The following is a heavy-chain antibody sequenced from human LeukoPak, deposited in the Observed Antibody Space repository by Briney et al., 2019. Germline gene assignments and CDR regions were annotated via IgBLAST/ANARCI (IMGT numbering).Heavy chain of an antibody. Sequence: PGGSLRLSCAASGFTFSNYGMHWVRQAPGKGLEWVSFIRYDGSDKYYADSVKGRFTISRDNSKNTLYLQMSSLRAEDTALYYCARRTIVVEPRGVFDIWGQGTMVTVSS. CDR1: GFTFSNYG. J-gene: IGHJ3*02. D-gene: IGHD2-21*01. CDR3: ARRTIVVEPRGVFDI. V-gene: IGHV3-30*02. CDR2: IRYDGSDK.